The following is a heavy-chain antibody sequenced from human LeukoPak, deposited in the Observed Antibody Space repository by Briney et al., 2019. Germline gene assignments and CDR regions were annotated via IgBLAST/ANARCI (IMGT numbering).Heavy chain of an antibody. CDR3: ARVVDTYWYKVWGL. V-gene: IGHV7-4-1*02. Sequence: GASVKVSCKASGYDFNKYAMNWVRQTPGQGPEWMGWINTRMGNPAYAQGFTGRFVFSLDTSVSTAYLEINNLRAEDSAMYYCARVVDTYWYKVWGLWGQGTLITVAS. CDR1: GYDFNKYA. D-gene: IGHD3-16*01. CDR2: INTRMGNP. J-gene: IGHJ4*02.